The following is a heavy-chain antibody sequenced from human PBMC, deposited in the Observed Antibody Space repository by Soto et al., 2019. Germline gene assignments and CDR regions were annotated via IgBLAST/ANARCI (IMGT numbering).Heavy chain of an antibody. CDR1: GYTFTGYY. Sequence: GASVKVSCKASGYTFTGYYMHWVRQAPGQGLERMGWINPNSGGTNYAQKFQGRVTMTRDTSISTAYMELSRLRSDDTAVYYCAVLFAGYCSSTSCYEFDPWGQGTLVTVSS. CDR2: INPNSGGT. J-gene: IGHJ5*02. D-gene: IGHD2-2*01. V-gene: IGHV1-2*02. CDR3: AVLFAGYCSSTSCYEFDP.